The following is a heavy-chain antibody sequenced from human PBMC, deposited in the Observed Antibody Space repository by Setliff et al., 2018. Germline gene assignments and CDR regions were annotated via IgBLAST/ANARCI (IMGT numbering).Heavy chain of an antibody. CDR3: AKEGYYDSSGYRGRYGMDV. CDR1: GASISIGSYY. J-gene: IGHJ6*02. Sequence: PSETLSLTCTVSGASISIGSYYWSWIRQTPGKGLEWIGRIYTSWSTNYNPPLKSRVAISVETSKNHFSLRLSSVTDADTAVYYCAKEGYYDSSGYRGRYGMDVWGQGTTVTVSS. CDR2: IYTSWST. D-gene: IGHD3-22*01. V-gene: IGHV4-61*02.